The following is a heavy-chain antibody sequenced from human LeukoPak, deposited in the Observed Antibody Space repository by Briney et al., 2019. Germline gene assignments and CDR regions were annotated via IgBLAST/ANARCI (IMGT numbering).Heavy chain of an antibody. CDR1: GFTFSSYS. D-gene: IGHD5-24*01. J-gene: IGHJ4*02. CDR3: ARDGYNSHFDY. V-gene: IGHV3-48*04. Sequence: GGSLRLSCAASGFTFSSYSMNWVRQAPGKGLEWVSYISSSSSTIYYADSVKGRFTISRDNAKNSLYLQMNSLRAEDTAVYYCARDGYNSHFDYWGQGTLVTVSS. CDR2: ISSSSSTI.